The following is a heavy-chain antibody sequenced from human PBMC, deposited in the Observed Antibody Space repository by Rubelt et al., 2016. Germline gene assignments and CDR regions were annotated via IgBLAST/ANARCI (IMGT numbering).Heavy chain of an antibody. CDR1: GYSISSGFY. D-gene: IGHD6-19*01. J-gene: IGHJ5*02. Sequence: QVQLQQWGAGLLKPSETLSLTCTVSGYSISSGFYWGWIRQSPGKGLEWIGAISYSGNTYYNPSLQSRVTISVDTSRNQFALKWGSVTAADTAVYDCARIPGLSVAETGWFDPWGQGSLVTVSS. V-gene: IGHV4-38-2*02. CDR3: ARIPGLSVAETGWFDP. CDR2: ISYSGNT.